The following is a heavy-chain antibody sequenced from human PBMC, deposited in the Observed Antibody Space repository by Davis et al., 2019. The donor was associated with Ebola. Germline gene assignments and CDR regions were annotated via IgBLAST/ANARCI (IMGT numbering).Heavy chain of an antibody. V-gene: IGHV3-48*02. CDR3: ARVRGTNVYY. CDR2: ISSSGTTI. Sequence: PGGSLRLSCAVSRFTFSSYAMHWVRQAPGKGLEWISYISSSGTTIYYADSVKGRFTLSRDNAKNSLSLLMNSLRNDDTAVYYCARVRGTNVYYWGQGALVTVSS. J-gene: IGHJ4*02. D-gene: IGHD2-8*01. CDR1: RFTFSSYA.